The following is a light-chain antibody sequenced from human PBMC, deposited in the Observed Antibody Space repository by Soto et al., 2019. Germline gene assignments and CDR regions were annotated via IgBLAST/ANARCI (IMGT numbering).Light chain of an antibody. CDR2: AAS. CDR3: QLSYNTPIT. Sequence: DIQLTQSPSFLSASVGDRVTITCRASQGINIFLAWFQQKPGKAPNLLISAASTLQSGVPSRFSGSGSGTDFTLTISSLQPEDFATYYCQLSYNTPITFGQGTKVDIK. V-gene: IGKV1-39*01. J-gene: IGKJ1*01. CDR1: QGINIF.